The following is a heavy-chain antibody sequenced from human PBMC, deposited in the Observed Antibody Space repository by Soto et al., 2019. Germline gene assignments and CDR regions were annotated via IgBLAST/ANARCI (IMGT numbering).Heavy chain of an antibody. CDR3: ARGPYGSGSPIAPYYFDY. J-gene: IGHJ4*02. CDR1: GFTFSSYD. Sequence: EVQLVESGGGLVQPGGSLRLSCAAYGFTFSSYDMHWDRQATGKGLEWVSAIGTAGDTYYPGSVKCRFTISRENAKNSLYVQMNSVRAGDTAVYYCARGPYGSGSPIAPYYFDYWGQGALVTVSS. CDR2: IGTAGDT. D-gene: IGHD3-10*01. V-gene: IGHV3-13*01.